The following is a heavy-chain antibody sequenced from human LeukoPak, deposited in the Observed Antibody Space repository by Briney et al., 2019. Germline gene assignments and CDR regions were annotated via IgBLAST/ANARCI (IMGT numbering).Heavy chain of an antibody. J-gene: IGHJ6*03. CDR3: ARESGIMVGDYYYYYYMDV. Sequence: PGGSLRLSCTASGFAFSTYDMNWVRQAPGKGLEWVSSISGGSTYIYYIDSVKGRFTISRDNAKNSLYLQMESLSAEDTAVYYCARESGIMVGDYYYYYYMDVWGIGTTVTVSS. CDR2: ISGGSTYI. D-gene: IGHD1-26*01. V-gene: IGHV3-21*01. CDR1: GFAFSTYD.